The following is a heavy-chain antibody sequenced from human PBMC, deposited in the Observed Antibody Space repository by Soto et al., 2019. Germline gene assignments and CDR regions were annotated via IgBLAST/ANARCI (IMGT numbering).Heavy chain of an antibody. CDR2: IIPIFGTA. D-gene: IGHD2-2*01. J-gene: IGHJ6*02. CDR3: ARNCISTSCHVHYGMDV. CDR1: GGTFSSYA. Sequence: GASVKVSCKASGGTFSSYAISWVRQAPGQGLEWMGGIIPIFGTANYAQKFQGRVTITADESTSTAYMELSSLRSEDTAVYYCARNCISTSCHVHYGMDVWGQGTTVTVSS. V-gene: IGHV1-69*13.